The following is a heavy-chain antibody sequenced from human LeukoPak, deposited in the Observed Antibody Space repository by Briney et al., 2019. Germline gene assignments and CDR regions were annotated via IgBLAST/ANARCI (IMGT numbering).Heavy chain of an antibody. J-gene: IGHJ4*02. CDR3: ARHRAYSSSSPFDY. CDR1: GGSISSLY. CDR2: IYYTGST. Sequence: PSETLSLTCSVSGGSISSLYWSWIRQPPGKGLEWIGYIYYTGSTNYNPSLKSRVTMSVYMSKNQISLRLSSVTAADTAVDYCARHRAYSSSSPFDYWGQGTLVTVSS. D-gene: IGHD6-6*01. V-gene: IGHV4-59*08.